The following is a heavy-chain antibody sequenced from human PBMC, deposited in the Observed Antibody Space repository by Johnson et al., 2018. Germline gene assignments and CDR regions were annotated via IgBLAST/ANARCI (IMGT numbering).Heavy chain of an antibody. D-gene: IGHD3-3*02. CDR3: ARDPPFQPGHYYYGMDV. Sequence: QVQLVQSGAEVQKPGSSVKVSCKASGGTFSSYAISWVRQAPGQGLEWMGGIIPIFGTANYAQKFQGRVTITAEESTSTVYMELCSLRSEDTAGYACARDPPFQPGHYYYGMDVWGQGTTVTVSS. CDR1: GGTFSSYA. CDR2: IIPIFGTA. J-gene: IGHJ6*02. V-gene: IGHV1-69*12.